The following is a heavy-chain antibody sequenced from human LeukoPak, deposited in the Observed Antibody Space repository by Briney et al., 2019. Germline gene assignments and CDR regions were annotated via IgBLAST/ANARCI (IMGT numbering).Heavy chain of an antibody. CDR1: GYTFTSYG. J-gene: IGHJ4*02. CDR3: ARDRWVAARPGDYFDY. CDR2: ISAYNGNT. V-gene: IGHV1-18*01. D-gene: IGHD6-6*01. Sequence: ASVKVSCEASGYTFTSYGISWVRQAPGQGLEWMGWISAYNGNTNYAQKLQGRVTMTTDTSTSTAYMELRSLRSDDTAVYYCARDRWVAARPGDYFDYWGQGTLVTVSS.